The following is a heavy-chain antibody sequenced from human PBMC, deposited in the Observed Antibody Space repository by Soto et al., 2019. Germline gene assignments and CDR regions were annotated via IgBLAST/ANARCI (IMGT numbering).Heavy chain of an antibody. CDR1: RYTFTSYA. V-gene: IGHV1-3*01. D-gene: IGHD6-19*01. CDR3: ARDHGIEVAAPGGFDP. CDR2: INAGNGNT. Sequence: XSVKLSCKAARYTFTSYAMDWGRQAPGQRLEWMGWINAGNGNTKYSQKFQGRVTITRDTSASTAYMELSSLRSEDTAVYYCARDHGIEVAAPGGFDPWGQGTLVTVYS. J-gene: IGHJ5*02.